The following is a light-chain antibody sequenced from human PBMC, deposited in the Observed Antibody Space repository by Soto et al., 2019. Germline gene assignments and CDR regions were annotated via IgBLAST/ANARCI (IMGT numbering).Light chain of an antibody. V-gene: IGLV2-14*01. J-gene: IGLJ1*01. CDR3: SSYRSDTTYV. CDR1: SSDVGGYNY. Sequence: QSVLPQPASVSGSPGQSITISCTGTSSDVGGYNYVSWYQHHPGKAPKLMIHEVSDRPSGISNRFSGSKSGNTASLTISGLQAEDEADYYCSSYRSDTTYVFGTGTKATVL. CDR2: EVS.